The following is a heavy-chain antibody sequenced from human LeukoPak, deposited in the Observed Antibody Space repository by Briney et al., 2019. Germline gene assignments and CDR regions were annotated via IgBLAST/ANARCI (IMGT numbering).Heavy chain of an antibody. J-gene: IGHJ5*02. Sequence: PSETLSLTCAVYGGSFSGYYWSWIRQPPGKGLEWIGEINHSGSTNYNPSLKSRVTISVDTSKSQFSLKLSSVTAADTAVYYCARVDHWFDPWGQGTLVTVSS. D-gene: IGHD3-9*01. CDR2: INHSGST. CDR1: GGSFSGYY. V-gene: IGHV4-34*01. CDR3: ARVDHWFDP.